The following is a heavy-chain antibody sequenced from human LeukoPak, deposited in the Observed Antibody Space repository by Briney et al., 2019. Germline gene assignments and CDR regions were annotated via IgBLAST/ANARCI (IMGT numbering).Heavy chain of an antibody. D-gene: IGHD2-2*01. CDR1: GFTFSSYA. CDR3: AKSVEYCYSTSCYSQANDY. Sequence: QPGGSLRLSCAASGFTFSSYAMSWVRQPPGQGLEWVSGIGGSGVSTYYADSVKGRFTISRDNSGNTLYLLMNSLRAEDTAVYYCAKSVEYCYSTSCYSQANDYWGQGTLVTVSS. CDR2: IGGSGVST. V-gene: IGHV3-23*01. J-gene: IGHJ4*02.